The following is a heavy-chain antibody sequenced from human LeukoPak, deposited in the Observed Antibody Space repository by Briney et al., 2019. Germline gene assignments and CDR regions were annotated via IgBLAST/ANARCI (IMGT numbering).Heavy chain of an antibody. CDR1: GGTFSTYA. V-gene: IGHV1-69*06. CDR3: ARVPQGSSWPYYFDY. D-gene: IGHD6-13*01. CDR2: IVSILGTA. Sequence: SVKVSCKASGGTFSTYAISWVRQAPGQGLEWVGRIVSILGTANYAQNFQGRVTITPDRSTTTAYLELSSLRSEDTAVYYCARVPQGSSWPYYFDYWGQGTLVTVSS. J-gene: IGHJ4*02.